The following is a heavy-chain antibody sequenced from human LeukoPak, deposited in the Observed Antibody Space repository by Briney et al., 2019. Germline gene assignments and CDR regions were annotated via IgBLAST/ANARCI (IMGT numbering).Heavy chain of an antibody. Sequence: ASVKVSCKASGYTFTNYYMHWVRQAPGQGLEWMGIINPSGGSTSYAQKFQGRVTMTRDMSTSTVYMELSSLRSEDMAVYYCARAYYDFWSGYYKGAGYWGQGTLVTVSS. CDR1: GYTFTNYY. D-gene: IGHD3-3*01. CDR3: ARAYYDFWSGYYKGAGY. CDR2: INPSGGST. J-gene: IGHJ4*02. V-gene: IGHV1-46*01.